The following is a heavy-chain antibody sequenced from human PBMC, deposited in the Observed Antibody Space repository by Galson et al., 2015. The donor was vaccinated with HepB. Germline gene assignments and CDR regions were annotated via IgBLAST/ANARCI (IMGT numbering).Heavy chain of an antibody. Sequence: SLRLSCAASGFTFSSYGMHWVRQAPGKGLEWVAVIWYDGSNKYYADSVKGRFTISRDNSKNTLYLQMNSLRAEDTAVYYCARGEGQLAQKSDYGMDVWGQGTTVTVSS. CDR1: GFTFSSYG. CDR2: IWYDGSNK. CDR3: ARGEGQLAQKSDYGMDV. D-gene: IGHD6-6*01. V-gene: IGHV3-33*01. J-gene: IGHJ6*02.